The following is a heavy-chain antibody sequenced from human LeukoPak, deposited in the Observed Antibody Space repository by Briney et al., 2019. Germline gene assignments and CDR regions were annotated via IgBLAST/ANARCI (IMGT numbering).Heavy chain of an antibody. Sequence: GASVKVSCKASGYTFTSYGISWVRQAPGQGLEWMGWISAYNGNTNYAQKLQGRVTMATDTSTSTAYMELRSLRSDDTAVYYCASGGRIIAAAGTEYYYYGMDVWGQGTTVTVSS. J-gene: IGHJ6*02. CDR1: GYTFTSYG. V-gene: IGHV1-18*01. CDR2: ISAYNGNT. D-gene: IGHD6-13*01. CDR3: ASGGRIIAAAGTEYYYYGMDV.